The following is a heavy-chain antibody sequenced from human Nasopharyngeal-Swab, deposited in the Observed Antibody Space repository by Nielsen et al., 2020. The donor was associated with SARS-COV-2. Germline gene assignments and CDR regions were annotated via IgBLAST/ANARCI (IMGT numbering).Heavy chain of an antibody. CDR3: ARAGDSGWPNLDH. CDR1: GYTFSNYA. D-gene: IGHD6-19*01. V-gene: IGHV7-4-1*02. J-gene: IGHJ4*02. Sequence: ASVKVSCKASGYTFSNYAMNWVRQAPGQGLEWMGWININNPTYAQGFTGRFVFSLDTSVTTAYLEISSLKAEDTAVYYCARAGDSGWPNLDHWGQGTLVTVSS. CDR2: ININNP.